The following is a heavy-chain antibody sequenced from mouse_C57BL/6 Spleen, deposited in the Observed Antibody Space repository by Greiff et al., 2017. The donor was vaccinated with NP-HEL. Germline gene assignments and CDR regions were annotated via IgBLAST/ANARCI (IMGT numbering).Heavy chain of an antibody. CDR2: IDPSDSYT. D-gene: IGHD1-1*01. CDR1: GYTFTSYW. J-gene: IGHJ3*01. Sequence: QVQLQQPGAELVMPGASVKLSCKASGYTFTSYWMHWVKQRPGQGLEWIGEIDPSDSYTNYNQKFKGKSTLTVDKSSSTAYMQLSSLTSEDSAVYYGARPWDYYGRPGFGGWGKGALVT. CDR3: ARPWDYYGRPGFGG. V-gene: IGHV1-69*01.